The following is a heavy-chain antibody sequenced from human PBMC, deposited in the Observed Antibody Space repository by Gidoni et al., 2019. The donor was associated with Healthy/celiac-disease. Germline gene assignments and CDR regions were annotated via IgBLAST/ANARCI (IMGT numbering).Heavy chain of an antibody. J-gene: IGHJ5*02. D-gene: IGHD2-15*01. Sequence: QVQLVQSGAEVKKPGASVKDSCKASGYTFTSYYMHWVRQAPGQGLEWMGIINPSGGSTSYAQKFQGRVTMTRDTSTSTVYMELSSLRSEDTAVYYCARDSDQVNYCSGGSCYPNWFDPWGQGTLVTVSS. CDR3: ARDSDQVNYCSGGSCYPNWFDP. V-gene: IGHV1-46*01. CDR1: GYTFTSYY. CDR2: INPSGGST.